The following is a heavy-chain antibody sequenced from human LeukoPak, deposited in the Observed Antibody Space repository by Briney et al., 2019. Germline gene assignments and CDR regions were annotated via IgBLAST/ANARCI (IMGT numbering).Heavy chain of an antibody. V-gene: IGHV3-53*01. CDR2: IYSGGST. CDR1: GFTVSSNY. D-gene: IGHD6-13*01. CDR3: AKARALRGIAAADAFDY. J-gene: IGHJ4*02. Sequence: GGSLRLSCAASGFTVSSNYMSWVRQAPGKGLEWVSVIYSGGSTYYADSVKGRFTISRDNSKNTLYLQMNSLRAEDTAVYYCAKARALRGIAAADAFDYWGQGTLVTVSS.